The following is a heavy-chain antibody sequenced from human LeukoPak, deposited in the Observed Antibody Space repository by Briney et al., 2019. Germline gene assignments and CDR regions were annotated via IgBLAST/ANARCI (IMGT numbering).Heavy chain of an antibody. J-gene: IGHJ6*04. D-gene: IGHD2-15*01. Sequence: PGGSLRLSCAPSGFTLSRYEVNWVRQAPGQGLEWVAYISSTGNTVHYAGSVEGRFTISRDNAKNSLYLQMNRLRAEDTAVYYCTEETPQMKVWAKGPTVIVSS. CDR2: ISSTGNTV. CDR3: TEETPQMKV. V-gene: IGHV3-48*03. CDR1: GFTLSRYE.